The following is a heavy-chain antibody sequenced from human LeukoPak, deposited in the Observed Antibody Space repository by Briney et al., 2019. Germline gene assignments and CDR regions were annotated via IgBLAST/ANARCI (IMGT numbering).Heavy chain of an antibody. D-gene: IGHD6-6*01. CDR2: INHSGST. V-gene: IGHV4-34*01. Sequence: SETLSLTCAVYGGSFSGYYWSWVRQPPGKGLEWIGEINHSGSTNYNPSLKSRVTISVDTSKNQFSLKLSSVTAADTAVYYCARVSSIAGRLQYYSYMDVWGKGTTVTVSS. CDR1: GGSFSGYY. J-gene: IGHJ6*03. CDR3: ARVSSIAGRLQYYSYMDV.